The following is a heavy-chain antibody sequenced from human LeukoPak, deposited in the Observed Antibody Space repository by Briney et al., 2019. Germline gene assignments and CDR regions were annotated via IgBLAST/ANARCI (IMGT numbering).Heavy chain of an antibody. CDR2: ISAYNGYT. Sequence: ASVKVSCKASGYTFTNYGISWVRQAPGQGLEWMGWISAYNGYTDYAQKLQFRVTMTTDTSTSTAYMELSSLRSEDTAVYYCARVYYYDSSVSHYGMDVWGQGTTVTVSS. CDR1: GYTFTNYG. V-gene: IGHV1-18*01. D-gene: IGHD3-22*01. CDR3: ARVYYYDSSVSHYGMDV. J-gene: IGHJ6*02.